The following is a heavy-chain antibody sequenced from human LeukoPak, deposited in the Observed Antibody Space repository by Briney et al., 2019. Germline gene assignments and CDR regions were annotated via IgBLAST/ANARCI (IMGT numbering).Heavy chain of an antibody. V-gene: IGHV3-74*01. J-gene: IGHJ4*02. CDR3: AREYSSWFDY. D-gene: IGHD6-6*01. CDR1: GFTFSSYW. Sequence: QPGGSLTLSCAASGFTFSSYWLHWVRQAPGKGLVWVSRINSDGRTTTYADSVRGRFTISRDNAKNTLYLQMNSLRAEDTAVYYCAREYSSWFDYWGQGTLVSVSS. CDR2: INSDGRTT.